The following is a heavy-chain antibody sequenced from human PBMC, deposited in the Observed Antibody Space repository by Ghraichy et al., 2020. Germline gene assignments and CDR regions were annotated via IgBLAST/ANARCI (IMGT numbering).Heavy chain of an antibody. CDR2: INSDGNSA. J-gene: IGHJ6*02. CDR3: ARDEFCSSATCPPSPGLDV. CDR1: GFTFIRYW. D-gene: IGHD6-13*01. Sequence: GSLRLSCGASGFTFIRYWIHWVRRAPGKGLVWVSRINSDGNSAIYADSVKGRFTVSRDNAKNTVYLQMHSLRVEDTGVYYCARDEFCSSATCPPSPGLDVWGQGTTVIVSS. V-gene: IGHV3-74*01.